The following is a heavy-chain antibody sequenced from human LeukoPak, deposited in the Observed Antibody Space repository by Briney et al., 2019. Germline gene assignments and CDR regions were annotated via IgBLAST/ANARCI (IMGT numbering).Heavy chain of an antibody. Sequence: GGSLRLSCAASGFTFSSYSMNWVRQAPGKGLEWVSSISSSSSYIYYADSVKGRFTISRDNAKNSLYLQMNSLRAEDTAVYYCARDKGWLDAFDIWGQGTMVTVSS. D-gene: IGHD5-12*01. CDR1: GFTFSSYS. V-gene: IGHV3-21*01. CDR3: ARDKGWLDAFDI. J-gene: IGHJ3*02. CDR2: ISSSSSYI.